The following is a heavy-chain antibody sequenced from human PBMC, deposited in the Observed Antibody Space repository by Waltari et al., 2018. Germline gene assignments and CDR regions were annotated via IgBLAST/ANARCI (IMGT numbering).Heavy chain of an antibody. D-gene: IGHD4-17*01. J-gene: IGHJ4*02. CDR2: IYHSGST. Sequence: QVQLQESGPGLVKPSETLSLTCAVSGYSISSGYSWGWIRQPPGKGLEWIGSIYHSGSTYYNPSLKSRVTISVDTSKNQFSLKLSSVTAADTAVYYCAIPYGDYDYFDYWGQGTLVTVSS. CDR1: GYSISSGYS. CDR3: AIPYGDYDYFDY. V-gene: IGHV4-38-2*01.